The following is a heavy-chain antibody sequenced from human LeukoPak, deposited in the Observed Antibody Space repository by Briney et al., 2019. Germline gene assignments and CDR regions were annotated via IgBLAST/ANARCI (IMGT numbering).Heavy chain of an antibody. J-gene: IGHJ4*02. Sequence: GGSLRLSCAASGFTFSSYGMHWVRQAAGEGLGWVAFIWYDGSNKYYADSVKGRFTISRDNCKSTLYLQMTSLRAEDTAVYYCAKGPAGYFDYWGQGTLVTVSS. CDR2: IWYDGSNK. V-gene: IGHV3-30*02. CDR3: AKGPAGYFDY. D-gene: IGHD3-10*01. CDR1: GFTFSSYG.